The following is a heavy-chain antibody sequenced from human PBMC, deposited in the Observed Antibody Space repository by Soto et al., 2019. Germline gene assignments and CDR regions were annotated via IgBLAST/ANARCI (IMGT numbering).Heavy chain of an antibody. D-gene: IGHD3-3*01. Sequence: QVQLVQSGAEVKKPGSSVRVTCKASGGAVSSSVFSWLRQAPGQGLEWMGGIDPVFGTANYAQKFQGRFTMTADEPRTTGKMELTSLTTEYTAGYSGAGGSTRTFDFWGQETLVTVSS. CDR1: GGAVSSSV. CDR2: IDPVFGTA. V-gene: IGHV1-69*01. CDR3: AGGSTRTFDF. J-gene: IGHJ4*02.